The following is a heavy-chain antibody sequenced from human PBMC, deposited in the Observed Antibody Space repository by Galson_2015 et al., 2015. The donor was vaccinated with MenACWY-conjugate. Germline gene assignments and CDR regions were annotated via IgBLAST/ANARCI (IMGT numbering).Heavy chain of an antibody. Sequence: SVKVSCKASGGTFSSYAISWVRQAPGQGLEWMGGIIPIFGTANYAQKFQGRVTITADESTSTAYMELSSLRSEDTAVYYCARVSCSSTSCYPYYYYYGMDVWGQGTTVTVS. V-gene: IGHV1-69*13. CDR1: GGTFSSYA. J-gene: IGHJ6*02. D-gene: IGHD2-2*01. CDR3: ARVSCSSTSCYPYYYYYGMDV. CDR2: IIPIFGTA.